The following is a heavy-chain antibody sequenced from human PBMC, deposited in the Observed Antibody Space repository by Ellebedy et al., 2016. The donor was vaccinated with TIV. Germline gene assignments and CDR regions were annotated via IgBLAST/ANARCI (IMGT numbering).Heavy chain of an antibody. CDR2: IYYSGSP. V-gene: IGHV4-59*01. D-gene: IGHD4-23*01. CDR1: GGSISNYY. Sequence: MPSETLSLTCTVSGGSISNYYGSWIRQPPGKGLEWIGYIYYSGSPNYNPSLESRVTISVDTSKNQFSLKLSSVTAADTAGDYWAREGRGNSAGMDVWGKGTTVTVSS. J-gene: IGHJ6*04. CDR3: AREGRGNSAGMDV.